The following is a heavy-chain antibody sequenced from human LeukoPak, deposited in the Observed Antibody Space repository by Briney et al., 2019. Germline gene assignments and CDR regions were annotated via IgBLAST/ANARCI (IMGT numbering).Heavy chain of an antibody. Sequence: GGSLRLSCAASGGTFSSYAISWVRQAPGQGLEWMGGIIPIFGTANYAQKFQGRGTITADESTSTAYKELSSLRSEASAVYYRARSTVTTDPFSGWGQGTLVTVSS. D-gene: IGHD4-17*01. V-gene: IGHV1-69*01. CDR2: IIPIFGTA. CDR3: ARSTVTTDPFSG. J-gene: IGHJ4*02. CDR1: GGTFSSYA.